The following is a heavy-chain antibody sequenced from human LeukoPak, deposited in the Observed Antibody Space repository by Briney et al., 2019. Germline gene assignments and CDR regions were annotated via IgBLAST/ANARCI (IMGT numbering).Heavy chain of an antibody. CDR3: AREVQLERLGFGKEGSAFDY. CDR1: GFTFSSYE. J-gene: IGHJ4*02. CDR2: IDSSGSNI. D-gene: IGHD1-1*01. Sequence: GGSLRLSCAASGFTFSSYEMNWVRQAPGKGLEWVSYIDSSGSNIHYADSVKGRFTISRDNAKNSLYLQMNSLRAEDTAVYYCAREVQLERLGFGKEGSAFDYWGQGTLVTVSS. V-gene: IGHV3-48*03.